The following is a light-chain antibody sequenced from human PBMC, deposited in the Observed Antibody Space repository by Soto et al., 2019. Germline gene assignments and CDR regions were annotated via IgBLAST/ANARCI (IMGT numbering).Light chain of an antibody. V-gene: IGKV1-5*03. Sequence: DIRMTHSPSTLSASVGDRATITCRASQSVDNWLAWSQQKPGKAPKILIYKASSLESGVPSRFSGSGSGTEFTLTISSLQPDDFATYYCQQYNGYRWTFGQGAKVDI. CDR2: KAS. J-gene: IGKJ1*01. CDR1: QSVDNW. CDR3: QQYNGYRWT.